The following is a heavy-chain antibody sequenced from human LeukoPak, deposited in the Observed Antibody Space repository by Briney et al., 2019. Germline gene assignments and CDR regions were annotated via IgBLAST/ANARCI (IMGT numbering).Heavy chain of an antibody. CDR3: ARRVGYSGYDY. CDR1: GGTFSSYA. D-gene: IGHD5-12*01. V-gene: IGHV1-69*06. Sequence: ASVKVSCKASGGTFSSYATSWVRQAPGQGLEWMGGIIPIFGTANYAQKFQGRVTITADKSTSTAYMELSSLRSEDTAVYYCARRVGYSGYDYWGQGTLVTVSS. CDR2: IIPIFGTA. J-gene: IGHJ4*02.